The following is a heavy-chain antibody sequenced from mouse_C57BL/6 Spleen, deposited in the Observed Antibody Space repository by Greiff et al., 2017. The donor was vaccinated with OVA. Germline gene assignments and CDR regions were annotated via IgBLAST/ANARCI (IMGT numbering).Heavy chain of an antibody. CDR2: IDPSDSYT. CDR3: ARRDYGYEGVDY. Sequence: QVQLKQPGAELVKPGASVKLSCKASGYTFTSYWMQWVKQRPGQGLEWIGEIDPSDSYTNYNQKFKGKATLTVDTSSSTAYMQLSSLTSEDSAVYYCARRDYGYEGVDYWGQGTTLTVSS. J-gene: IGHJ2*01. CDR1: GYTFTSYW. V-gene: IGHV1-50*01. D-gene: IGHD2-2*01.